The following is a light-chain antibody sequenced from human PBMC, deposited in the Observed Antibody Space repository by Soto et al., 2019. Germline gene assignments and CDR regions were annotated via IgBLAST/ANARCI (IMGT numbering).Light chain of an antibody. CDR1: QSVHSNY. J-gene: IGKJ4*02. CDR2: GAS. Sequence: EVVLTQSPGTLSLSPGERATLSCRASQSVHSNYLAWYQQRPGQAPRLLIYGASRRATGIPDRCSGSGSGTDFTLTINRLAPEDVAGYFCHQYGSSPLTFGGGTKVDIK. CDR3: HQYGSSPLT. V-gene: IGKV3-20*01.